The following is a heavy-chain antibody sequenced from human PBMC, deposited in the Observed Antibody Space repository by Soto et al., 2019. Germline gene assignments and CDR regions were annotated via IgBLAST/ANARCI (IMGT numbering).Heavy chain of an antibody. D-gene: IGHD3-16*01. CDR3: AKGGYYSLFDI. CDR1: GFPFAPST. J-gene: IGHJ3*02. CDR2: ISVSVGST. V-gene: IGHV3-23*01. Sequence: EVQLLQSGGGLVQPGGSLTLSCGVSGFPFAPSTMSWVRQAPGKGLEWVSTISVSVGSTYSADSVQGRFTVSSDISDNTLFLRMTSLTADDTAVYFCAKGGYYSLFDIWGQGTMVTVSA.